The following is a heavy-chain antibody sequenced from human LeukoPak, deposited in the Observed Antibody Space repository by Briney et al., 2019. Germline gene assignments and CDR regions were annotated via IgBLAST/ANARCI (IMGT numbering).Heavy chain of an antibody. D-gene: IGHD3-10*01. CDR3: ARSGAYYGSGSYYNWFDP. V-gene: IGHV1-69*13. Sequence: ASVKVSCKASGGTFSSYAISWVRQAPGQGLEWMGGIIPIFGTANYAQKFQGSVTITADESTSTAYMELSSLRSEDTAVYYCARSGAYYGSGSYYNWFDPWGQGTLVTVSS. CDR2: IIPIFGTA. J-gene: IGHJ5*02. CDR1: GGTFSSYA.